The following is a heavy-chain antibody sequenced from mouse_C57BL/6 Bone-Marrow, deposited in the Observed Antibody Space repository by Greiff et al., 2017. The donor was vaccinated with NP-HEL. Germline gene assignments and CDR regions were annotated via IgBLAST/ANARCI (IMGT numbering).Heavy chain of an antibody. V-gene: IGHV1-9*01. D-gene: IGHD1-1*01. CDR3: ARDPYYYGSSLWYFDV. J-gene: IGHJ1*03. CDR1: GYTFTGYW. CDR2: ILPGSGST. Sequence: VQLQQSGAELMKPGASVKLSCKATGYTFTGYWLEWVKQRPGHGLEWIGEILPGSGSTNYNEKFKGKATFTADTSSNTAYIQLSSLTTEDSAIYYCARDPYYYGSSLWYFDVWGTGTTVTVSS.